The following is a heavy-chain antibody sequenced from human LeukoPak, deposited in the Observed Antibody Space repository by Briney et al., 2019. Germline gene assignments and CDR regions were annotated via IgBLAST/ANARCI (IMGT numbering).Heavy chain of an antibody. V-gene: IGHV3-23*01. CDR1: GITFSNYA. J-gene: IGHJ4*02. Sequence: GGSLRLSCVASGITFSNYAMTWVRQAPGKGLEWVSGITGSSDITYYADSVKGRFTISRDNSKNTLSLQMNSLRAEDTAVYYCARFLYSSGLDYWGQGTLVAVSS. CDR3: ARFLYSSGLDY. CDR2: ITGSSDIT. D-gene: IGHD6-19*01.